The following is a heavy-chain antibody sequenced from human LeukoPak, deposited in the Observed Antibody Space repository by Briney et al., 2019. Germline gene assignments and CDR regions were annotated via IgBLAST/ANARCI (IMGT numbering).Heavy chain of an antibody. V-gene: IGHV4-39*07. CDR2: MFYSGST. CDR1: GGSISSRAYY. CDR3: ARGPPSGSYPGAHWFDP. D-gene: IGHD1-26*01. Sequence: SETLSLTCTVSGGSISSRAYYWGWVRQPPGKGLEWIGSMFYSGSTYYNPSLKSRVTISEDTSKNQFSLKLSSVTAADTAVYYCARGPPSGSYPGAHWFDPWGQGTLVTVSS. J-gene: IGHJ5*02.